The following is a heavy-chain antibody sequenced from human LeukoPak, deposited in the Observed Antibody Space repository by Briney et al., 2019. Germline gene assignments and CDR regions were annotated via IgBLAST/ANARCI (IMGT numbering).Heavy chain of an antibody. CDR2: ISSGGST. J-gene: IGHJ4*02. CDR1: GGSISSSGYY. CDR3: ARRSYDGSGYYYVDY. Sequence: SETLSLTCPVSGGSISSSGYYWGWIRQPPGKGLEWIGSISSGGSTHYIPSLKSRVTISVDTSKNQFSLKLSSVTAADTAVYYCARRSYDGSGYYYVDYWGQGTLVTVSS. V-gene: IGHV4-39*01. D-gene: IGHD3-22*01.